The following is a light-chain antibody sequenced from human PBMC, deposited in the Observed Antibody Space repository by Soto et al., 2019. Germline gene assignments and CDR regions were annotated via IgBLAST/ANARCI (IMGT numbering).Light chain of an antibody. CDR3: CSYAGTPDV. V-gene: IGLV2-8*01. CDR2: EVN. J-gene: IGLJ1*01. Sequence: QSALTQPPSASGSPGQSVTSCCTGTSSDVGGYNYVSWYQQHPGKAPKLIIYEVNKRPSGVPDRFSGSKSGNTASLTVSGLQAEDGADYYRCSYAGTPDVFASWTTATVL. CDR1: SSDVGGYNY.